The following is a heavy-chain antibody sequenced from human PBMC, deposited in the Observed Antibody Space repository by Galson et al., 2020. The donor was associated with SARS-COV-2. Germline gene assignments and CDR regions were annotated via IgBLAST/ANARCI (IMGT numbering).Heavy chain of an antibody. CDR2: INPSGGGT. V-gene: IGHV1-46*01. CDR3: ARDSQGGNDYNYLLF. Sequence: ASVKVSCKASGYTFTSYYIHWVRQAPGQGLEWMGIINPSGGGTTYAQKFQGRVTMTRDTSTSTVYMELSSLRSEDTAVYYCARDSQGGNDYNYLLFWGQGTLDTVSS. J-gene: IGHJ4*02. D-gene: IGHD4-4*01. CDR1: GYTFTSYY.